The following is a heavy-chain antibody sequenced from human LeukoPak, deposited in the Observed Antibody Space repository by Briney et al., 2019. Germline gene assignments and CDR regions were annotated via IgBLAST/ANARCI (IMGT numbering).Heavy chain of an antibody. D-gene: IGHD5-24*01. J-gene: IGHJ3*02. CDR1: GYIFTGYY. CDR2: INPNSGDT. Sequence: ASVKVSCKASGYIFTGYYMHWVRQAPGQGLEWMGWINPNSGDTNYVQKFQGRVTMTRDTSISTAYMELSSLKSEDTAVYYCARVRDRYNDAYDIWGQGTMVTVSS. V-gene: IGHV1-2*02. CDR3: ARVRDRYNDAYDI.